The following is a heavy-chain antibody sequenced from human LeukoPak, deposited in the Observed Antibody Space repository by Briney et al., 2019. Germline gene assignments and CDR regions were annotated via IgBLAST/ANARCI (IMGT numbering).Heavy chain of an antibody. CDR2: ISYDGSNK. D-gene: IGHD6-13*01. CDR3: ARGAAAAEDAFDI. Sequence: GGSLRLSCAASGFTFSSYGMHWVRQAPGKGLEWVAVISYDGSNKYYADSVKGRFTISRDNSKNTLYLQMNSLRAEDTAVYYCARGAAAAEDAFDIWGQGTMVTVSS. CDR1: GFTFSSYG. V-gene: IGHV3-30*03. J-gene: IGHJ3*02.